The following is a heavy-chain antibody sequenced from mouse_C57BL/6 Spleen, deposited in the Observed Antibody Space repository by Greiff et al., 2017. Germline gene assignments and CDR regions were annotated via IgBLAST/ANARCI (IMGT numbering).Heavy chain of an antibody. CDR3: ARIDGYYRYWYFDV. V-gene: IGHV1-26*01. CDR1: GYTFTDYY. CDR2: INPNNGGT. J-gene: IGHJ1*03. D-gene: IGHD2-3*01. Sequence: VQLQQSGPELVKPEASVKISCKASGYTFTDYYMNWVKQSHGTSLEWIGDINPNNGGTSYNQKFKGKATLTVDKSSSTAYMELRSLTSEDSAVYYCARIDGYYRYWYFDVWGTGTTVTVSS.